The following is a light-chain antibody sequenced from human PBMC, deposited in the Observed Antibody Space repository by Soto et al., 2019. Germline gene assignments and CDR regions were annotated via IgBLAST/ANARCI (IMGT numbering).Light chain of an antibody. J-gene: IGKJ1*01. Sequence: DIQMTQSPSSLSASVGARVTITCRASQSISSYVNWYQQKPGKAPNLLIYTASNLESGVPSRFSGSGSGTDLTITISSLQPEDFETYFCQQSYSRPRAFGQGTKVDIK. CDR1: QSISSY. CDR2: TAS. CDR3: QQSYSRPRA. V-gene: IGKV1-39*01.